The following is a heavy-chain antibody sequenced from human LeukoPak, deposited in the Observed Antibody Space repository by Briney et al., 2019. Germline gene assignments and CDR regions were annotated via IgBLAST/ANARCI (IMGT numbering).Heavy chain of an antibody. Sequence: GGSLRLSCAASGFSFSFYSMNWVRQAPGKGLEWVSDISGSGASTYYADSVKGRFTISRDNSKNTLYLQMNSLRAEDTAVYYCAKDGGEYYDILTGYYPRLYYMDVWGKGTTVTISS. V-gene: IGHV3-23*01. CDR1: GFSFSFYS. CDR2: ISGSGAST. CDR3: AKDGGEYYDILTGYYPRLYYMDV. J-gene: IGHJ6*03. D-gene: IGHD3-9*01.